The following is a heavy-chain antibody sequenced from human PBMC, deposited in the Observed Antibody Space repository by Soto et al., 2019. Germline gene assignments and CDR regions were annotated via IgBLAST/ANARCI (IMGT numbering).Heavy chain of an antibody. CDR3: ARDLWGYCGTDCYPLDV. J-gene: IGHJ6*02. CDR2: MYNTGST. Sequence: SETLSLTCSVSGGSISGNNYYWGWIRQPPGKGLEWIGYMYNTGSTVYNPSFKSRVTISVDTSKNQFSLKLNSVTAADTAVYYCARDLWGYCGTDCYPLDVWGQGTTVTVSS. D-gene: IGHD2-21*02. CDR1: GGSISGNNYY. V-gene: IGHV4-39*07.